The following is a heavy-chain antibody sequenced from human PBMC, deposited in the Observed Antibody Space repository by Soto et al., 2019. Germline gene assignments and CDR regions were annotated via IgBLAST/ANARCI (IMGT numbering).Heavy chain of an antibody. CDR3: ARDAVGYNSWAIQYLDN. Sequence: QVQLVQSGAEVKKPGASVRVSCKASGYIFTNYYMHWLRQAPGQGLEWVGIINPNGGSTTYAQKFQGRITLTSDTSTSTFYMELSSLRSEDTAVYYCARDAVGYNSWAIQYLDNWGQGTLVTVSS. CDR1: GYIFTNYY. CDR2: INPNGGST. V-gene: IGHV1-46*01. D-gene: IGHD2-2*02. J-gene: IGHJ4*02.